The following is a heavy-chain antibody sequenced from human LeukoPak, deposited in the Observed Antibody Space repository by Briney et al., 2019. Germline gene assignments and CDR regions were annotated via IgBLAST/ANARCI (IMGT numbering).Heavy chain of an antibody. J-gene: IGHJ4*02. CDR2: ISWDGGST. CDR1: GFTFDDYA. CDR3: AKADGGIPYLDY. V-gene: IGHV3-43D*03. Sequence: GGSLRLSCAASGFTFDDYAMHWVRQAPGKGLEWVSLISWDGGSTYYADSVKGRFTISRDNAKNSLYLQMNSLRAEDTALYYCAKADGGIPYLDYWGQGTLVTVSS. D-gene: IGHD2-21*01.